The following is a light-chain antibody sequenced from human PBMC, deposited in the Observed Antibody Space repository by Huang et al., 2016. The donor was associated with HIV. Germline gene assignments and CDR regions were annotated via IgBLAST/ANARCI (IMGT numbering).Light chain of an antibody. CDR2: GAS. J-gene: IGKJ3*01. CDR1: QSISSN. V-gene: IGKV3-15*01. CDR3: QQYNNWPFT. Sequence: ERVMTQSPVTLSVSPGERATFPCRARQSISSNLAWYQQKPGQAPRLLIYGASTRASGIPARFSGSGSGTEFTLTISSLQSEDFAVYYCQQYNNWPFTFGPGTRVDIK.